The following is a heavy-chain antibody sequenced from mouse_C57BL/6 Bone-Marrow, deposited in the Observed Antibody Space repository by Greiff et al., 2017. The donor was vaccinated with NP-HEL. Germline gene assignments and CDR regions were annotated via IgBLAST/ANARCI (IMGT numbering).Heavy chain of an antibody. V-gene: IGHV1-26*01. CDR1: GYTFTDYY. J-gene: IGHJ2*01. Sequence: VQLKQSGPELVKPGASVKISCKASGYTFTDYYMNWVKQSHGKSLEWIGDINPNNGGTSYNQKFKGKATLTVDKSSSTAYMELRSLTSEDSAVYYCARYPLGPYYFDYWGQGTTLTVSS. CDR3: ARYPLGPYYFDY. CDR2: INPNNGGT. D-gene: IGHD4-1*01.